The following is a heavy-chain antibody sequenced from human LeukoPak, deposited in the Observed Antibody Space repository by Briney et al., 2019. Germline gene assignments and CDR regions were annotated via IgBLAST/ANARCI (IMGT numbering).Heavy chain of an antibody. D-gene: IGHD6-19*01. CDR2: ISADSATT. CDR1: GFNFGSYS. CDR3: AKDHLPGIVVADRDY. V-gene: IGHV3-23*01. Sequence: GGSLRLSCAASGFNFGSYSMTWVRQAPGKGLEWVSVISADSATTFYADSVKGRFTISRDNSKNTLYLQINSLRAEDTAVYYCAKDHLPGIVVADRDYWGQGTLVTVSS. J-gene: IGHJ4*02.